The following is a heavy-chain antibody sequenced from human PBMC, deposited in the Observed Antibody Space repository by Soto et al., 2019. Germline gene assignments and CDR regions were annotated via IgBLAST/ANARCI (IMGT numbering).Heavy chain of an antibody. D-gene: IGHD3-22*01. V-gene: IGHV1-46*01. Sequence: ASVKVSCKASGYTFTTYYMHWIRQAPGQGPEWMAIIDPSGGRTGYAQRFQGRVTLTSDTSTTTVYMELSSLRSDDTAIYYCARDRDDSSGYPFDSWGQGTLVTISS. CDR3: ARDRDDSSGYPFDS. J-gene: IGHJ4*02. CDR1: GYTFTTYY. CDR2: IDPSGGRT.